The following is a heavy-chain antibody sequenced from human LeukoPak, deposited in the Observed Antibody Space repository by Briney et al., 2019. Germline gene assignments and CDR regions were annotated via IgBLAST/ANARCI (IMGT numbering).Heavy chain of an antibody. D-gene: IGHD3-16*01. J-gene: IGHJ6*04. Sequence: GGSLRLSCAASGFTFSSYWMSWVRQAPGKGLEWVADIKQDGSEKNYVDSVKGRFTISRDNAKNSLYLQMNRLRAEHTAVYYCARGRVMMDVWGKGTTVTVSS. CDR1: GFTFSSYW. CDR2: IKQDGSEK. CDR3: ARGRVMMDV. V-gene: IGHV3-7*01.